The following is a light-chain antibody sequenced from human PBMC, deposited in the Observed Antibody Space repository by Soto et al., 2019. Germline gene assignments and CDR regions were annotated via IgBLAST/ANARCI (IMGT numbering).Light chain of an antibody. Sequence: DIQMTQSPSSLSASVGDRVTITCQASQEIRNYLNWYQQKPGKAPKLLIYGASNLETGVPSRFSGSGSGTDFTFTISSLQPEDIATYYCQQYDVLPPTFGPGTKVDIK. CDR2: GAS. CDR1: QEIRNY. J-gene: IGKJ3*01. CDR3: QQYDVLPPT. V-gene: IGKV1-33*01.